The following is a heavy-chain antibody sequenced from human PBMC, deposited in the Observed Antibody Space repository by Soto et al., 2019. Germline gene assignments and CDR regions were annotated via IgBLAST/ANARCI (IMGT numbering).Heavy chain of an antibody. V-gene: IGHV3-30-3*01. CDR2: ISYDGSNK. J-gene: IGHJ4*02. Sequence: QVQLVESGGGVVQPGRSLRLSCAASGFTFSSYAMHWVRQAPGKGLEWVAVISYDGSNKYYADSVKGRFTISRDNSKNTLYLQMNSLRAADTAVYYCARSPICGGDCYHFDYWGQGTLVTVSS. CDR1: GFTFSSYA. D-gene: IGHD2-21*02. CDR3: ARSPICGGDCYHFDY.